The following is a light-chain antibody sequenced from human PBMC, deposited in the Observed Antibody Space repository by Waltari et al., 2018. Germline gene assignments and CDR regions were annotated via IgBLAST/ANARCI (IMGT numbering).Light chain of an antibody. V-gene: IGKV3-20*01. J-gene: IGKJ2*01. CDR2: AAS. CDR3: HQYFSVPQA. Sequence: IVLTQSPGTLSLSPGERATLSCRASQGISSTYLAWYQQKPGQAPRLLIYAASSSATGIPDRCSGSGSGTDFSLTISRLEPDDFGVYYEHQYFSVPQALGQGNKLDIK. CDR1: QGISSTY.